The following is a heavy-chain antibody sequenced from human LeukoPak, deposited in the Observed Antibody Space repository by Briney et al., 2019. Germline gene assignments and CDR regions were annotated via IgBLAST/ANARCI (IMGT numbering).Heavy chain of an antibody. D-gene: IGHD1-1*01. Sequence: GGSLRLSCAASGFTVTRNFMSWVRQAPGKGLEWVSVIYSDGNTYYADPVKGRFTVSRDTSKNTMSLQMNSLRGEDTAVYYCARGGSDDWKRFDSWGQGTLVTVSP. V-gene: IGHV3-53*01. CDR2: IYSDGNT. CDR3: ARGGSDDWKRFDS. J-gene: IGHJ4*02. CDR1: GFTVTRNF.